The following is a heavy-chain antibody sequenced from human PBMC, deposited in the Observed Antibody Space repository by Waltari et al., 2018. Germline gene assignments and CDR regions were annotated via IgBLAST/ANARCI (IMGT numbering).Heavy chain of an antibody. CDR3: AKGGAAYFDL. CDR1: GVTFSSYA. D-gene: IGHD3-16*01. Sequence: EVQLLESGGGLVQPGGSLRPSCAASGVTFSSYATSGVRPAPGKGLEWVSVIYSGGSSTYYADSVKGRFTISRDNSKNTLYLQMNSLRAEDTAVYYCAKGGAAYFDLWGRGTLVTVSS. V-gene: IGHV3-23*03. J-gene: IGHJ2*01. CDR2: IYSGGSST.